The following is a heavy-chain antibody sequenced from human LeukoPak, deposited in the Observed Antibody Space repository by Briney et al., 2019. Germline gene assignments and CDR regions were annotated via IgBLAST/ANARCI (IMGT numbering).Heavy chain of an antibody. V-gene: IGHV3-23*01. J-gene: IGHJ4*02. CDR3: AKASWVSSADAVL. D-gene: IGHD3-16*01. Sequence: GGPLSLSAAAPGFTFSGYAWSWFGQAPARGLEGVSSLRGGGETFYADSVKGRFTLSRDDSRNTVYLQMNNLRVEDTAVYFCAKASWVSSADAVLWGQGTLVTVSS. CDR1: GFTFSGYA. CDR2: LRGGGET.